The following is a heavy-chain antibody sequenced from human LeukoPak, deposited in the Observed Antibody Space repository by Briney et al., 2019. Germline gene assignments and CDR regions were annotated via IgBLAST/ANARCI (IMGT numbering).Heavy chain of an antibody. D-gene: IGHD3-16*01. J-gene: IGHJ4*02. Sequence: PGGSLRLSCAASGFTFSSYAMHWVRQAPGKGLEWVAIISYDGSNKYYADSVKGRFTISRDNSKKTLYLQMNSLRAEDTAVYYCARDNDSRDPPHFDYWGQGTLVTVSP. CDR2: ISYDGSNK. CDR1: GFTFSSYA. V-gene: IGHV3-30*04. CDR3: ARDNDSRDPPHFDY.